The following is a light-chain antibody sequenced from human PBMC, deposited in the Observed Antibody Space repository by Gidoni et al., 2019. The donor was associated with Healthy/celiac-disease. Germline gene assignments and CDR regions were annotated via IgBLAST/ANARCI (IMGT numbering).Light chain of an antibody. Sequence: DIQMTPSPSSLSASVGDRVTINCRASQSISSYLNWYQQKPWKAPKLLIYAASSLQSGVPSRFSGSGSETDFTLTISSLQPEDFATYYCQQSYSTPGTFXQXTKLEIK. CDR3: QQSYSTPGT. CDR1: QSISSY. CDR2: AAS. J-gene: IGKJ2*01. V-gene: IGKV1-39*01.